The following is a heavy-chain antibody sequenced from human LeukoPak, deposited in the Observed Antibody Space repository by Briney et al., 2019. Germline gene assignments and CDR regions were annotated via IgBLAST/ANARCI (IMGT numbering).Heavy chain of an antibody. CDR1: GFSFSKAW. CDR3: TWPGRTFDC. CDR2: IKSVTDGGTT. Sequence: GGSLRLSCEGSGFSFSKAWMSWARRAPGKGLEWVGRIKSVTDGGTTDYAAPVKGRFTITRDDSNNILHLQMSSLKTEDTAVYYCTWPGRTFDCWGQGTLVTVSS. J-gene: IGHJ4*02. D-gene: IGHD2-21*01. V-gene: IGHV3-15*01.